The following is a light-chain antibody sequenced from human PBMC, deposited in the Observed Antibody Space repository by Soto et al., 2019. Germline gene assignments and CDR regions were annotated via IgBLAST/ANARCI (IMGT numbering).Light chain of an antibody. CDR1: QSISSW. J-gene: IGKJ1*01. V-gene: IGKV1-5*01. Sequence: DIQMTQSPSTLSASVGDRVTITCRASQSISSWLAWYQQKPGKAPKLLIYDASSLESGVPSRFSGSGSGTEFPSTISNLQADEFATYYCQQYNSYSPLFGQGTEVEIK. CDR2: DAS. CDR3: QQYNSYSPL.